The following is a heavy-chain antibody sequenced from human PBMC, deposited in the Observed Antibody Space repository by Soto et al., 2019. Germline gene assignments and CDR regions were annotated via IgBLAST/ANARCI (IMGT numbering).Heavy chain of an antibody. J-gene: IGHJ6*03. D-gene: IGHD2-2*01. CDR3: ARSGQLLLVSDYYYCYMDV. Sequence: QVQLQESGPGLVKPSQTLSLTCTVSGGSISSGGYYWSWIRQHPGKGLEWIGYIYYSGSTYYNRSLRSGVTMSVDEAKNQFSLKLSSVTAADTVVYYCARSGQLLLVSDYYYCYMDVWGKGTTVTVSS. CDR1: GGSISSGGYY. CDR2: IYYSGST. V-gene: IGHV4-31*03.